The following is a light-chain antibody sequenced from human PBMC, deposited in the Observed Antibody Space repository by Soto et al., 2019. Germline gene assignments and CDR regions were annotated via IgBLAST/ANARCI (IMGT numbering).Light chain of an antibody. J-gene: IGKJ2*01. CDR1: QSVLYSSNNKNY. Sequence: DIVMTQSPYSLAVSLGERATINCKSSQSVLYSSNNKNYLAWYQHKPGQPPKLLIYWASTREFGVPDRFSGSGSGTDFTLTISSLQAVDVAVYYCQQYYSIPYTFGQGTKLEIK. CDR2: WAS. V-gene: IGKV4-1*01. CDR3: QQYYSIPYT.